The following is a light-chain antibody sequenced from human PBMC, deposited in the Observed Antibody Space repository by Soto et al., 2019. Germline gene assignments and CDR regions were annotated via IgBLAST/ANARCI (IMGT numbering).Light chain of an antibody. CDR2: AAS. CDR3: QQYNNWPPVGFT. J-gene: IGKJ3*01. V-gene: IGKV3-15*01. Sequence: EIVMTQSPATLSVSPGERATFSCRASQSISNNFAWYQQKPGQAPRLLIYAASTRATGITARLSGSGSGTEFTLTISSLQSEDFAVYHCQQYNNWPPVGFTFGPGTKVNVK. CDR1: QSISNN.